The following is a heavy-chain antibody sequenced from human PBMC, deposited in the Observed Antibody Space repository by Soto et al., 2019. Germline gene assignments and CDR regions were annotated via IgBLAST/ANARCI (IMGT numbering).Heavy chain of an antibody. CDR2: MNPISGNA. J-gene: IGHJ4*02. CDR1: GYTFTNND. V-gene: IGHV1-8*01. Sequence: QVQLVQSGAEVKEPGASVRVSCKASGYTFTNNDISWVRQATGQGLEWMGWMNPISGNAGYAQKFQGRVTMTRNTSISTAYQELRSLRVEDTAVYYCARWVVGADYSDYWGQGTLVTVSS. CDR3: ARWVVGADYSDY. D-gene: IGHD1-26*01.